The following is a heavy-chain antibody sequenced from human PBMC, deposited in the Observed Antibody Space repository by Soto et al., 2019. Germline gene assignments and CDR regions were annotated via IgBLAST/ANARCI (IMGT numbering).Heavy chain of an antibody. Sequence: QVQLVESGGGVVQPGRSLRLSCAASGFIFSSYSMHWVRQAPGKGLEWVAIISNDGSNKYYVDSVKGRFTISRDNSNNTLSLQMNSLRAEDTAVYYCARGQFLDAFDIWGQGTMVTVSS. D-gene: IGHD2-21*01. CDR2: ISNDGSNK. CDR3: ARGQFLDAFDI. CDR1: GFIFSSYS. J-gene: IGHJ3*02. V-gene: IGHV3-30-3*01.